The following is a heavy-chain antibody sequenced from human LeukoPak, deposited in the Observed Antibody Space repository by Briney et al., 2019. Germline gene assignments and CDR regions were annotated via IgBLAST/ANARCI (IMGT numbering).Heavy chain of an antibody. Sequence: GGSLRLSCAASGFTFSSYAMSWVRQAPGKGLEWVSAISGSGGSTYYADSVKGRFTISRDNSKNTLYLQMNSLRAEDTAVYYCAKGPQLLWFGESTAKVDYWGQGTLVTVSS. CDR3: AKGPQLLWFGESTAKVDY. J-gene: IGHJ4*02. V-gene: IGHV3-23*01. CDR1: GFTFSSYA. CDR2: ISGSGGST. D-gene: IGHD3-10*01.